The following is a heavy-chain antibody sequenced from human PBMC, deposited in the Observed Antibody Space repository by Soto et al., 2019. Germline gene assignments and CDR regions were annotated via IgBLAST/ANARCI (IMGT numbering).Heavy chain of an antibody. Sequence: TLSLTCAVYGGSFSGYYWSWIRQPPGKGLEWIGEINHSGSTNYNPSLKSRVTISVDTSKNQFSLKLSSVTAADTAVYYCARARDSSGYYYAYWGQGTLVTVSS. CDR2: INHSGST. CDR3: ARARDSSGYYYAY. V-gene: IGHV4-34*01. D-gene: IGHD3-22*01. J-gene: IGHJ4*02. CDR1: GGSFSGYY.